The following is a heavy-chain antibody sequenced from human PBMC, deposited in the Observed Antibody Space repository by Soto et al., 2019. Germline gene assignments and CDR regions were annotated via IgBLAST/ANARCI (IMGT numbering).Heavy chain of an antibody. CDR2: ISAHDDNT. D-gene: IGHD1-1*01. Sequence: QVHLVQSGAEVKKPGASVKVSCKCSGYTFTSYGITWVRQAPGQGLEVMGWISAHDDNTDYAQKLQGRVTVTRDTSTSTAYMELRSLRSDDTAVYYCARGRYGDYWGQGALVTVSS. V-gene: IGHV1-18*01. J-gene: IGHJ4*02. CDR3: ARGRYGDY. CDR1: GYTFTSYG.